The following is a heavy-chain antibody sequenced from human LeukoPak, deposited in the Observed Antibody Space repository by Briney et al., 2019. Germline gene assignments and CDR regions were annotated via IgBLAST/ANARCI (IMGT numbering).Heavy chain of an antibody. D-gene: IGHD1-26*01. V-gene: IGHV3-48*03. CDR2: ISSSGSTI. J-gene: IGHJ6*04. CDR3: ARATSGNGMDV. Sequence: GGSLRLSCAASGFTISTYDINWVGQAPGRGLEWVSYISSSGSTIYYADSVKGRFTISRDNAKNLVYLQMNSLRAEDTAVYYCARATSGNGMDVWGKGTTVTVSS. CDR1: GFTISTYD.